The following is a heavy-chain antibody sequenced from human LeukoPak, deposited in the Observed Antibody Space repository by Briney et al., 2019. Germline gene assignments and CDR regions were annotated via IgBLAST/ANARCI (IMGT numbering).Heavy chain of an antibody. Sequence: GGSLRLSCAASGFTFSSYSMNWVRQAPGKGLEWVSYISSSSSTIYYADSVKGRFTISRDNAKNSLYLQMNSLRDEDTAVYYCASGPDGYNSHFDYWGQGTLVTVSS. CDR2: ISSSSSTI. CDR3: ASGPDGYNSHFDY. CDR1: GFTFSSYS. J-gene: IGHJ4*02. D-gene: IGHD5-24*01. V-gene: IGHV3-48*02.